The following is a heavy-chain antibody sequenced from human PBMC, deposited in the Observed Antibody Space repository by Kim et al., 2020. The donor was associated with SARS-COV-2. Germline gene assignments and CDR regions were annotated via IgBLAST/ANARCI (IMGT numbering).Heavy chain of an antibody. J-gene: IGHJ3*02. CDR3: AREEMATIQGYFDI. D-gene: IGHD5-12*01. V-gene: IGHV4-39*07. Sequence: NPSLKSRVTISVDTSKNQFSLKLSSVTAADTAVYYCAREEMATIQGYFDIWGQGTMVTVSS.